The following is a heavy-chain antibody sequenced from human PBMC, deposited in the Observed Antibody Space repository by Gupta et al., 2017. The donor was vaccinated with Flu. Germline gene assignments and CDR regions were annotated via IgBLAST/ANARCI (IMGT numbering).Heavy chain of an antibody. CDR1: GGSISSGGYY. V-gene: IGHV4-31*03. Sequence: QVQLQESGPGLVKPSQTLSLTCTVSGGSISSGGYYWSWIRQHPGKGLEWIGYIDDSGSTYYNPSLKRRVTIAVDTSKNQFSLKLSSVTAAETAVYYGARIPTYSGDDYDYYYGMDVWGQGTTVTVSS. CDR3: ARIPTYSGDDYDYYYGMDV. D-gene: IGHD5-12*01. J-gene: IGHJ6*02. CDR2: IDDSGST.